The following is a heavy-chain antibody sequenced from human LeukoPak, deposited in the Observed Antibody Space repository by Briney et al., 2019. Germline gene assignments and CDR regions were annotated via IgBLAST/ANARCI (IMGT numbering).Heavy chain of an antibody. V-gene: IGHV4-59*01. Sequence: SETLSLTCTDSGGSISSYYWSWIRQPPGKGLEWIGYIYYSGSTNYNPSLKSRVTISVDTSKNQFSLKLSSVTAADTAVYYCASQYSSSWYDAFDIWGQGTMVTVSS. J-gene: IGHJ3*02. CDR2: IYYSGST. CDR1: GGSISSYY. D-gene: IGHD6-13*01. CDR3: ASQYSSSWYDAFDI.